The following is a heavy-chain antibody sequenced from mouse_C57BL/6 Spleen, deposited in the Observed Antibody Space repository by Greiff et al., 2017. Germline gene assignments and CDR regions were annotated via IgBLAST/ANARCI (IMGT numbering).Heavy chain of an antibody. V-gene: IGHV1-50*01. CDR2: IDPSDSYT. CDR3: ARRGDGYPYYYAMDY. CDR1: GYTFTSYW. J-gene: IGHJ4*01. Sequence: QVQLQQPGAELVKPGASVKLSCKASGYTFTSYWMQWVKQRPGQGLEWIGEIDPSDSYTNYNQKFKGKATVTVDTSSSTAYMQISSLTSEDSAVYYCARRGDGYPYYYAMDYWGQGTSVTVAS. D-gene: IGHD2-3*01.